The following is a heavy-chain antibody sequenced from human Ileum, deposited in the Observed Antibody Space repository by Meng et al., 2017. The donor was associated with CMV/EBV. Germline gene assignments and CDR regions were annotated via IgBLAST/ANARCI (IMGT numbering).Heavy chain of an antibody. CDR3: AKDVSGSGL. J-gene: IGHJ4*02. CDR1: GFTFNNHG. Sequence: QGRLVWAGDGLGQPGGSLRLSCAASGFTFNNHGMHWVRQAPGKGLEWVSFIRSDGRITYYVDSVKGRFSISRDNSRNTLYLEMNSLRHEDTAVYFCAKDVSGSGLWGQGTLVTVSS. CDR2: IRSDGRIT. D-gene: IGHD3-10*01. V-gene: IGHV3-30*02.